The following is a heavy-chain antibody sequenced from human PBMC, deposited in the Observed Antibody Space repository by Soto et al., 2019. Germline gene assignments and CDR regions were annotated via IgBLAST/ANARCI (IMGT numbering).Heavy chain of an antibody. J-gene: IGHJ4*02. D-gene: IGHD4-17*01. CDR1: GYTFTSYG. V-gene: IGHV1-18*01. CDR2: ISAYNGNT. CDR3: ARDPPSPYGGNQLVDY. Sequence: GASVKVSCKASGYTFTSYGISWVRQAPGQGLEWMGWISAYNGNTNYAQKLQGRVTMTTDTSTSTAYMELRSLRSDDTAVYYCARDPPSPYGGNQLVDYWGQGTLVTVSS.